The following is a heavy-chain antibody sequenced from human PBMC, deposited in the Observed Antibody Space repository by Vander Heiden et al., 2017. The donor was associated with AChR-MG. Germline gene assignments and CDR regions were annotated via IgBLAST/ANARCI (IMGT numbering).Heavy chain of an antibody. V-gene: IGHV1-2*02. J-gene: IGHJ4*02. Sequence: QVQLAQSGAEVKKPGTSVNVSCMAAGFTFPATHLSCVRQPPGKALEWTGRINPNSSGTNYAQKFQGRVTMTRKTSISTAYMELSRLRSDDTAMYYCARLPLGALRCSTSSCYIGYFDYWGQETLVTVSS. CDR2: INPNSSGT. CDR1: GFTFPATH. CDR3: ARLPLGALRCSTSSCYIGYFDY. D-gene: IGHD2-2*02.